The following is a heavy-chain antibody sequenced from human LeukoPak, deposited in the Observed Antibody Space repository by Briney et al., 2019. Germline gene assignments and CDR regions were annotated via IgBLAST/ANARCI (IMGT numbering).Heavy chain of an antibody. Sequence: RLPCAASGFTFSSYGKRWVRQAPGEGRVGVPYICSCGSHIHYADSVTGRFTIPREHAKHSLYLHMNNLRAHDTAFFYCARNSGSGYSDSGGSDAVDIWGQGTMVTVSS. J-gene: IGHJ3*02. D-gene: IGHD2-15*01. CDR3: ARNSGSGYSDSGGSDAVDI. V-gene: IGHV3-48*03. CDR2: ICSCGSHI. CDR1: GFTFSSYG.